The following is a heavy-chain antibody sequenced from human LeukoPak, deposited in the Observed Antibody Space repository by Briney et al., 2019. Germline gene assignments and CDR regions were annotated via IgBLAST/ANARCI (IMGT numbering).Heavy chain of an antibody. V-gene: IGHV4-39*07. CDR2: IYYSGST. J-gene: IGHJ3*02. CDR1: GGSISSSSYY. D-gene: IGHD1-14*01. Sequence: SETLSLTCTVSGGSISSSSYYWGWIRQPPGKGLEWIGRIYYSGSTYYNPSLKSRVTISVDTSKNQFSLKLSSVTAADTAVYHCARDQNRAFDIWGQGTMVTVSS. CDR3: ARDQNRAFDI.